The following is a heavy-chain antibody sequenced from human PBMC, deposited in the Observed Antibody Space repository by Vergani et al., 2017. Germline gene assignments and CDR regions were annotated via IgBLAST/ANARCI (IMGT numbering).Heavy chain of an antibody. CDR3: ARQADGDWGSFDY. CDR2: IYYSGST. CDR1: GGPISSSSYY. D-gene: IGHD4-17*01. Sequence: QLQLQESGLGLVKPSETLSLTCTVSGGPISSSSYYWGWIRQPPGKGLGWIGGIYYSGSTYYNPSLKGRVTISVDTSKNQFSLKLSSGTAADTAVYYCARQADGDWGSFDYWGQGTLVTVSS. V-gene: IGHV4-39*01. J-gene: IGHJ4*02.